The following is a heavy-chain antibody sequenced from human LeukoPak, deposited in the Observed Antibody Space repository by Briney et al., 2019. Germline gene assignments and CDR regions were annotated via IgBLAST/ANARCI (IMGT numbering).Heavy chain of an antibody. D-gene: IGHD5-24*01. V-gene: IGHV3-33*01. J-gene: IGHJ1*01. Sequence: PGGSLRLSCAASGFTFSSYGMHWVRQAPGKGLEWVAVIWYDGSNKYYGDSVKGRFTISRDSSKKTLYLQMNSLRAEDTAVYYCARGDGYNDAEYLQHWGQGTLVTVS. CDR3: ARGDGYNDAEYLQH. CDR1: GFTFSSYG. CDR2: IWYDGSNK.